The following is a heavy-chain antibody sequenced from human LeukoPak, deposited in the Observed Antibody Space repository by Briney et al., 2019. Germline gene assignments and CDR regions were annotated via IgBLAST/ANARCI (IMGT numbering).Heavy chain of an antibody. CDR1: GASISSTSYY. Sequence: SETLSLTCTVSGASISSTSYYWGWIRQPPGKGLEWIGSIYYSGSTNYKSSLKSRVTISVDTSKNQFSLKLSSVTAAGTAVYYCARDGQVGRPFDYWGQGTLVTVSS. J-gene: IGHJ4*02. D-gene: IGHD1-26*01. CDR3: ARDGQVGRPFDY. V-gene: IGHV4-39*07. CDR2: IYYSGST.